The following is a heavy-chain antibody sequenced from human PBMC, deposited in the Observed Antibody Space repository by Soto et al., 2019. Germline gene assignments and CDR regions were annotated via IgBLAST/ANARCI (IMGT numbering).Heavy chain of an antibody. D-gene: IGHD4-17*01. J-gene: IGHJ6*02. CDR1: GFTFSSYA. CDR2: ISGSGGST. V-gene: IGHV3-23*01. Sequence: EVQLLESGGGLVQPGGSLRLSCAASGFTFSSYAMSWVRQAPGKGLEWVSAISGSGGSTYYADSVKGRFTISRDNSKNTLYLQMNSLRAEDTAVYYCARIWNPNYGDYYGMDVWGQGTTVTVSS. CDR3: ARIWNPNYGDYYGMDV.